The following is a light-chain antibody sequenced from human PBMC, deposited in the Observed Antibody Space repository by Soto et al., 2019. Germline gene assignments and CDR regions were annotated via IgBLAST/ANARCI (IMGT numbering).Light chain of an antibody. CDR1: QSLDNC. V-gene: IGKV1-5*03. Sequence: DIQMTQSPSTMSASLGDRVTITCRASQSLDNCLAWYQQKPGKAPKLLIYKASSLQSGVPSNFSGSGSGTEFTLTIGSLGPEDLAVYYCQQRNNGPPEITFGQGTRLE. CDR2: KAS. J-gene: IGKJ5*01. CDR3: QQRNNGPPEIT.